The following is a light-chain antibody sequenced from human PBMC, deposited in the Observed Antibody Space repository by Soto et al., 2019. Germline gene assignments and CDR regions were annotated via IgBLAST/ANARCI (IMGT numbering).Light chain of an antibody. J-gene: IGKJ1*01. V-gene: IGKV1-6*01. CDR3: LQDYRYPPWT. CDR1: QDISSF. Sequence: AIQLTQSPSSLSASVGDRVTITCRASQDISSFLAWYQQKPGKAPKLLIFAASTLQSGVPSRFSGSGTGTDFTLTISSLQPEDFATYYCLQDYRYPPWTFGQGTKVDIK. CDR2: AAS.